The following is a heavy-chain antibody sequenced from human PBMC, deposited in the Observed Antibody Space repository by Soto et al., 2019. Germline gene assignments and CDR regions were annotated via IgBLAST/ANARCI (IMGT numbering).Heavy chain of an antibody. Sequence: WGSLRLSCSRAGFTFSNYAMYLFRQAPGKGLEWVSGISAGGGAAYYAGSVKCRFANSRDNSKNTHSPQINSLRAEDTAVYSCAKDPNADDVAAFEFRSDGTTVT. V-gene: IGHV3-23*01. CDR3: AKDPNADDVAAFEF. J-gene: IGHJ3*01. CDR2: ISAGGGAA. D-gene: IGHD1-1*01. CDR1: GFTFSNYA.